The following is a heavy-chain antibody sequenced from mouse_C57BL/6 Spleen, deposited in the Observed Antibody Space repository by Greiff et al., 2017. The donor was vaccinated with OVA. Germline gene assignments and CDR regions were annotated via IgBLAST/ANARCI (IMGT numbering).Heavy chain of an antibody. CDR3: ARERLPLFDY. J-gene: IGHJ2*01. D-gene: IGHD2-2*01. CDR2: ISDGGSYT. Sequence: EVQLVESGGGLMKPGGSLKLSCAASGFTFSSYAMSWVRQTPEKRLEWVATISDGGSYTYYPDNVKGRFTISRDNAKNNLYLQMSHLKSEDTAMYYCARERLPLFDYWGQGTTLTVSS. CDR1: GFTFSSYA. V-gene: IGHV5-4*01.